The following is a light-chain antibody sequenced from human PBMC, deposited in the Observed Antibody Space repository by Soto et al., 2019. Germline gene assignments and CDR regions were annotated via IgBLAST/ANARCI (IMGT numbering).Light chain of an antibody. CDR2: EVS. CDR3: SSYTSSSTHV. V-gene: IGLV2-18*02. CDR1: SSDVGSYNR. Sequence: QSVLTQPPSVSGSPGQSVTISCTGTSSDVGSYNRVSWYQQPPGTAPKLMIYEVSNRPSGVPDRFSGSKSGNTASLTISGLQAEDEADYFCSSYTSSSTHVFATGTKVPVL. J-gene: IGLJ1*01.